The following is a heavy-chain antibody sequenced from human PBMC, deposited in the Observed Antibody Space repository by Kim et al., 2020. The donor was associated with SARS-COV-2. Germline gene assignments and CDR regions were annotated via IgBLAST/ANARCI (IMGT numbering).Heavy chain of an antibody. CDR3: ARGDGYNPGYFDY. CDR1: GGSISSYY. J-gene: IGHJ4*02. V-gene: IGHV4-59*01. D-gene: IGHD5-12*01. CDR2: IYYSGST. Sequence: SETLSLTCTVSGGSISSYYWSWIRQPPGKGLEWIGYIYYSGSTNYNPSLKSRVTISVDTSKNQFSLKLSSVTAADTAVYYCARGDGYNPGYFDYWGQGTLVTVSS.